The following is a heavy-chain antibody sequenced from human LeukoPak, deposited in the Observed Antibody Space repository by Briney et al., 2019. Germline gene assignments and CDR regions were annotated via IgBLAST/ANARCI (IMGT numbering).Heavy chain of an antibody. CDR1: GESFSGYY. CDR3: ARAGSSVAGRGALFDY. Sequence: PSETLSLTCAVYGESFSGYYWSWIRQPPGKGQERIGEINHSGSTNYNPSLKSRVTISVDTSKNQFSLKLSSVTAADTAVYYCARAGSSVAGRGALFDYWGQGTLVTVSS. CDR2: INHSGST. V-gene: IGHV4-34*01. J-gene: IGHJ4*02. D-gene: IGHD6-19*01.